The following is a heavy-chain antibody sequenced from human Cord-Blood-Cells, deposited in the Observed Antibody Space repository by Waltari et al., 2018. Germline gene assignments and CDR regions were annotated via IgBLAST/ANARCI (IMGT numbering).Heavy chain of an antibody. CDR3: ASSGLWFGELLN. CDR2: ISSSSSYI. V-gene: IGHV3-21*01. D-gene: IGHD3-10*01. J-gene: IGHJ4*02. CDR1: GFTFSSYS. Sequence: EVQLVESGGGLVKPGGSLRLSCAASGFTFSSYSMNWVRQAPGKGLGWVSSISSSSSYIYYADSVKGRFTISRDNAKNSLYLQMNSLRAEDTAVYYCASSGLWFGELLNWGQGTLVTVSS.